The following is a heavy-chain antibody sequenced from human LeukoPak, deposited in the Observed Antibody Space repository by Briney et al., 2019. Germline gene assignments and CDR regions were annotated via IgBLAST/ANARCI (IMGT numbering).Heavy chain of an antibody. CDR2: INHSGST. CDR3: ARRRYNWNYVTLGAFDI. V-gene: IGHV4-34*01. J-gene: IGHJ4*02. CDR1: GGSFSGYY. Sequence: NASETLSLTCAVYGGSFSGYYWSWIRQPPGKGLEWIGEINHSGSTNYNPSLKSRVTISVDTSKNQFSLKLSSVTAADTAVYYCARRRYNWNYVTLGAFDIWGQGTLVTVSS. D-gene: IGHD1-7*01.